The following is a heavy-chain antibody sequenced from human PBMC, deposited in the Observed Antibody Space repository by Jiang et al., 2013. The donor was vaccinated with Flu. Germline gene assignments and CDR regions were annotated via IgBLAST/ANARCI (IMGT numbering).Heavy chain of an antibody. J-gene: IGHJ4*02. CDR1: GFTFSSYW. Sequence: LVQPGGSLRLSCAASGFTFSSYWMSWVRQAPGKGLEWVANIKQDGSEKYYVDSVKGRFTISRDNAKNSLYLQMNSLRAEDTAVYYCARDAHYYDSSGCFDYWGQGTLVTVSS. D-gene: IGHD3-22*01. CDR2: IKQDGSEK. CDR3: ARDAHYYDSSGCFDY. V-gene: IGHV3-7*01.